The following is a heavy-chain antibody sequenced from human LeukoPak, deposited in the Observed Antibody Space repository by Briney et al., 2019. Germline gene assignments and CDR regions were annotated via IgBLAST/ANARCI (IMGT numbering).Heavy chain of an antibody. J-gene: IGHJ3*02. CDR1: GYRFSDYY. CDR3: ARGFGNWHDAFDI. Sequence: GASVKVSCKTSGYRFSDYYMHWVRQAPGQGLEWMGWVNSNSGGTHYAQKFEGRVTMTRDTSISTAYMELSRLRVDDTAVYYCARGFGNWHDAFDIWGQGTMVTVSS. V-gene: IGHV1-2*02. CDR2: VNSNSGGT. D-gene: IGHD1-1*01.